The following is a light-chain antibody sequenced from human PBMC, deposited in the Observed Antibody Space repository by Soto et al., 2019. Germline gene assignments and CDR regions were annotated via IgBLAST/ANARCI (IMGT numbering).Light chain of an antibody. V-gene: IGLV2-14*01. J-gene: IGLJ3*02. Sequence: QSVLTKPASVSGSPGQSITISCTGTSSDVGTYNYVSWYQHRPGKAPKLMIYDVSYRPSGVSNRFSGSKSANTASLTISGLQAEDEADYYCSSYTTSNTQVFGGGTKLTVL. CDR2: DVS. CDR3: SSYTTSNTQV. CDR1: SSDVGTYNY.